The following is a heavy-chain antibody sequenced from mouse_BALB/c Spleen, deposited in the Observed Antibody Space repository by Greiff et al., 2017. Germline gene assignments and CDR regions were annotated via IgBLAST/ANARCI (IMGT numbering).Heavy chain of an antibody. Sequence: EVQLQQSGPELVKPGASVKMSCKASGYTFTSYVMHWVKQKPGQGLEWIGYINPYNDGTKYNEKFKGKATLTSDKSSSTAYMELSSLTSEDSAVYYCARGDLLWLRRFAYWGQGTLVTVSA. D-gene: IGHD2-2*01. V-gene: IGHV1-14*01. J-gene: IGHJ3*01. CDR1: GYTFTSYV. CDR3: ARGDLLWLRRFAY. CDR2: INPYNDGT.